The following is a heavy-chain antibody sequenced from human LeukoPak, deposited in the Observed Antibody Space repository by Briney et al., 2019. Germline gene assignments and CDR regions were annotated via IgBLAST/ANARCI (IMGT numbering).Heavy chain of an antibody. Sequence: SVKVSCKASGGTFSSYAISWVRQAPGQGLEWMGRIIPILGIANYAQKFQGRVTITADKSTSTAYMELSSLRSEDTAVYYCARSPREQQALTYYYDSSGYPFDYWGQGTLVTVSS. V-gene: IGHV1-69*04. CDR3: ARSPREQQALTYYYDSSGYPFDY. D-gene: IGHD3-22*01. CDR2: IIPILGIA. CDR1: GGTFSSYA. J-gene: IGHJ4*02.